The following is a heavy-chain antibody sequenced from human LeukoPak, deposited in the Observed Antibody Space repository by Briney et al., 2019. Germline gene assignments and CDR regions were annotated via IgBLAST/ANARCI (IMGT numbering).Heavy chain of an antibody. CDR3: ARSDAGGTMDY. CDR1: GYSFTSYW. D-gene: IGHD1-7*01. V-gene: IGHV5-51*01. J-gene: IGHJ4*02. Sequence: GESLKISCKGSGYSFTSYWIGWVRQMPGKGLEWMVIIYPGDSDTRYSRSFQGQVTISADQSISTADLRWSRLKASDTAMSSCARSDAGGTMDYCGQGTLVTVSS. CDR2: IYPGDSDT.